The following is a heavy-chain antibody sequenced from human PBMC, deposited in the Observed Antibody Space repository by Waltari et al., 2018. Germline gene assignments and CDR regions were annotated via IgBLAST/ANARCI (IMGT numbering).Heavy chain of an antibody. J-gene: IGHJ3*02. V-gene: IGHV5-51*01. D-gene: IGHD3-22*01. CDR3: ASRRENSSGYYRQNAFDI. CDR1: GYSFTSYW. Sequence: EVQLVQSGAEVKKPGESLKISCKGSGYSFTSYWIGWVRQMPGKGLEWMGIIYPGDSDTRHSPSFQGKVTISADKSISTAYLQWSSLKASDTAMYYCASRRENSSGYYRQNAFDIWGQGTMVTVSS. CDR2: IYPGDSDT.